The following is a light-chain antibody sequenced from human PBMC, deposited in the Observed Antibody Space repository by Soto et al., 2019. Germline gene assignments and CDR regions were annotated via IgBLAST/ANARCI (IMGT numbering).Light chain of an antibody. V-gene: IGLV2-14*01. CDR1: SSDVGGYNY. Sequence: QSALTQPRSVSGSPGQSVTISCTGTSSDVGGYNYVSWCQEHPGKAPKLMIYDVSNRPSGVSNRFSGSKSGNTASLTISGLQAEDEADYYCSSYTSSSVVFGGGTKLTVL. J-gene: IGLJ2*01. CDR3: SSYTSSSVV. CDR2: DVS.